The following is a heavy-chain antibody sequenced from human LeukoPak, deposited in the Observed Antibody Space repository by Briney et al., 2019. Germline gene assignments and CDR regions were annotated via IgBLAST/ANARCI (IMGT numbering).Heavy chain of an antibody. Sequence: GGSLRLSCAASGFTFSNAWMSWVRQAPGKGREWVGRIKSKTDGGTTDYAAPVKGRFTISRDDSKNTLYLQMNSMKTEDTAVYYCTTGGGGYCSGGSCYYLDYWGQGTLVTVSS. V-gene: IGHV3-15*01. CDR3: TTGGGGYCSGGSCYYLDY. D-gene: IGHD2-15*01. CDR2: IKSKTDGGTT. J-gene: IGHJ4*02. CDR1: GFTFSNAW.